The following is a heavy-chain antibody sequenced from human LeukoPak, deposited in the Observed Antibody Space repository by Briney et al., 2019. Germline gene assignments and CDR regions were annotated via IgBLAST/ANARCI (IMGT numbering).Heavy chain of an antibody. Sequence: GVLRLSCTASGFTFGDYAMSWFRQAPGKGLEWVGFIRSKAYGGTTEYAASVKGRFTISRDDSKSIAYLQMNSLKTEDTAVYYCTRDGHDDCSSTSCYARRFDYWGQGTLVTVSS. CDR2: IRSKAYGGTT. CDR3: TRDGHDDCSSTSCYARRFDY. J-gene: IGHJ4*02. CDR1: GFTFGDYA. D-gene: IGHD2-2*01. V-gene: IGHV3-49*03.